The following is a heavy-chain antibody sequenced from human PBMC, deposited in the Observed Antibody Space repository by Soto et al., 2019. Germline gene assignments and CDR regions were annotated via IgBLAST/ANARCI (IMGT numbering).Heavy chain of an antibody. CDR1: GFTFSSYP. Sequence: GGSLRLSCVASGFTFSSYPIHWVRQAPGQGLEWVAIIARDGIEKHYADFVKGRFTISRDNSKNILYLQMSSLREDDTAMYFWGRDEITADFNNWGLGTLVTVSS. V-gene: IGHV3-30-3*01. J-gene: IGHJ4*02. CDR2: IARDGIEK. CDR3: GRDEITADFNN. D-gene: IGHD1-20*01.